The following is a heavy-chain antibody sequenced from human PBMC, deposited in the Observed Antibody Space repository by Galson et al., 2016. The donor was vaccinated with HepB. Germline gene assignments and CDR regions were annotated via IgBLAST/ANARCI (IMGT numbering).Heavy chain of an antibody. D-gene: IGHD6-25*01. V-gene: IGHV3-30*03. J-gene: IGHJ6*02. CDR3: ARDLVGAAAGHYYHGMDV. CDR2: ISQDENKK. Sequence: SLRLSCAASGFTFSTYGMHWVRQAPGKGLEWVAVISQDENKKYYAGSVKGRFTISRDNFKNTLSLQMNSLRVEDTAVYYCARDLVGAAAGHYYHGMDVWGQGNTATV. CDR1: GFTFSTYG.